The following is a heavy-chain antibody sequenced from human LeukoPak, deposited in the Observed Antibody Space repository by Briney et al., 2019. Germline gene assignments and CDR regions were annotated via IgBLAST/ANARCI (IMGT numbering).Heavy chain of an antibody. CDR1: GFTFSSYA. Sequence: GGSLRLSCAASGFTFSSYAMSWVRQAPGKGLEWVSAVSGSGGSTYYADSVKGRFTISRDNSKNTLYLQMNSLRAEDTAVYYCAKGLGGGNWFDPWGQGTLVTVSS. CDR2: VSGSGGST. CDR3: AKGLGGGNWFDP. D-gene: IGHD3-16*01. J-gene: IGHJ5*02. V-gene: IGHV3-23*01.